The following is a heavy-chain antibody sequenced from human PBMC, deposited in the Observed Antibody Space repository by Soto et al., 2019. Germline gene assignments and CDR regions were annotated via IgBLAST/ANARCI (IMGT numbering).Heavy chain of an antibody. V-gene: IGHV5-51*01. CDR3: ARISATGIGHYYYYGLDV. J-gene: IGHJ6*02. CDR2: IYPADSDT. Sequence: GESLKISCKGSGYSFTTYWIAWVRQMPGKGLEWMGIIYPADSDTRYSPSFQGQVTISVDKSIITAYLQWSSLKASDTAIYYCARISATGIGHYYYYGLDVWGQGTTVTVS. D-gene: IGHD6-13*01. CDR1: GYSFTTYW.